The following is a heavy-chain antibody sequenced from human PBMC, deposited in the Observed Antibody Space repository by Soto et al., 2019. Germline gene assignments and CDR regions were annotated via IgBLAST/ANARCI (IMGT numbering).Heavy chain of an antibody. CDR2: VYSRGGT. CDR3: ARSPDELSYGLKNDY. CDR1: GVPVTSGFIYY. D-gene: IGHD3-16*01. V-gene: IGHV4-61*01. Sequence: HVRLRASGPGLVKSSESLSLTCTVSGVPVTSGFIYYWNWFRQPPGKELEWIGYVYSRGGTNDNHSLKSRANISVGSSTDQLSLTLTSVSAADTAVYYWARSPDELSYGLKNDYWGLGTLVIVSS. J-gene: IGHJ4*02.